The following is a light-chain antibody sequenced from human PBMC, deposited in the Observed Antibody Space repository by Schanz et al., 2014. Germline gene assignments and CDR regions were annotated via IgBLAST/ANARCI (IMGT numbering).Light chain of an antibody. V-gene: IGLV7-46*01. CDR1: TGGVTSGHY. CDR3: LLYYGGAWV. Sequence: QAVVTQEPSLTVSPGGTVTLTCGSSTGGVTSGHYPYWFQQKPGQAPRTLIYDTTNKHSWTPARFSGSLLGGKAALTLSGVQLEDEAEYYCLLYYGGAWVFGGGTKLPVL. CDR2: DTT. J-gene: IGLJ3*02.